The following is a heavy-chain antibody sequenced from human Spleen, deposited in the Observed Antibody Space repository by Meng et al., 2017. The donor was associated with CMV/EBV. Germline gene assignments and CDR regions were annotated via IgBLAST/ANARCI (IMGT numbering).Heavy chain of an antibody. CDR1: GFTFSSYA. J-gene: IGHJ4*02. Sequence: GESLKISCAASGFTFSSYAMSWVRQAPGKGLEWVGFIRSKAYGGTTEYAASVKGRFTISRDDSKSIAYLQMNSLKTEDTAVYYCTRALGWELLAFDYWGQGTLVTVSS. D-gene: IGHD1-26*01. CDR2: IRSKAYGGTT. CDR3: TRALGWELLAFDY. V-gene: IGHV3-49*04.